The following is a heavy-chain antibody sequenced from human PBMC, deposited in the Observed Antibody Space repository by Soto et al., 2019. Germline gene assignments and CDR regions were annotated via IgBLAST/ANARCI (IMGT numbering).Heavy chain of an antibody. J-gene: IGHJ6*02. CDR2: TKNKPNNYTT. CDR1: GFTFTDHY. CDR3: AREIRRDYYYYYPLDV. Sequence: GGSLILSCLASGFTFTDHYMDWVRQAPGTGLEWIARTKNKPNNYTTTYAASVKGRFTISRDDSESSLYLQMNNLKTEDTAVYYCAREIRRDYYYYYPLDVWGQGTTVTVSS. V-gene: IGHV3-72*01.